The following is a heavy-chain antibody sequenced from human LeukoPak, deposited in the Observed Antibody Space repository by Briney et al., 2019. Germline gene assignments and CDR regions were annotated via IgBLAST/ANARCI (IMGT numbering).Heavy chain of an antibody. Sequence: SETLSLTCAVYGGSFSGYYWSWIRQPPGKGLQWIGEINHSGSTNYNPSLKSRVTISVDTSKNQFSLKLSSVTAADTAVYYCARGRKFRDGYNYHVYWGQGTLVTVSS. V-gene: IGHV4-34*01. CDR1: GGSFSGYY. CDR3: ARGRKFRDGYNYHVY. CDR2: INHSGST. J-gene: IGHJ4*02. D-gene: IGHD5-24*01.